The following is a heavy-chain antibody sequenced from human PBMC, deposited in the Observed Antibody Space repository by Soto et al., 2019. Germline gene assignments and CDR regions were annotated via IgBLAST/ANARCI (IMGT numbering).Heavy chain of an antibody. J-gene: IGHJ6*02. CDR1: GGCFIGYY. Sequence: SETLSLTGAVYGGCFIGYYWSWIRQPPGKGLEWIGEINHSGSTNYNPSLKSRVTISVDTSKNQFSLKLSSVTAADTAVYYCARAYDFWSGSRTQNYGMDVWGQGTTVTVSS. CDR3: ARAYDFWSGSRTQNYGMDV. D-gene: IGHD3-3*01. V-gene: IGHV4-34*01. CDR2: INHSGST.